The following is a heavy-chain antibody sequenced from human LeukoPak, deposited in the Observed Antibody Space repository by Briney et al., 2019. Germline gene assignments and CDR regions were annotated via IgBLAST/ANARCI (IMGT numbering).Heavy chain of an antibody. CDR2: ISSTSNTI. J-gene: IGHJ3*02. CDR3: ARRGSDYYDSSGGDAFDI. V-gene: IGHV3-48*04. Sequence: PGGSLRLSCAASGFTFSSYSMNWVRQAPGKGLEWLSYISSTSNTIYYANSVKGRFTISRDNAKNSLYLQMNSLRAEDTAVYYCARRGSDYYDSSGGDAFDIWGQGTMVTVSS. CDR1: GFTFSSYS. D-gene: IGHD3-22*01.